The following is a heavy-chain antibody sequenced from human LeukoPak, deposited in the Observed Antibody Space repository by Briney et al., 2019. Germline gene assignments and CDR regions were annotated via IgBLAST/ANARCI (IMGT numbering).Heavy chain of an antibody. Sequence: ASVKVSCKASGYTFTSYDINWVRQATGQGLEWMGWMNPNSGNTGYAQKFQGRVTMTRNTSISTAYMELSSLRSEDTAVYYCARAKTPWSVALTRFGELLRPYYYYGMDVWGQGTTVTVS. CDR3: ARAKTPWSVALTRFGELLRPYYYYGMDV. J-gene: IGHJ6*02. CDR2: MNPNSGNT. D-gene: IGHD3-10*01. V-gene: IGHV1-8*01. CDR1: GYTFTSYD.